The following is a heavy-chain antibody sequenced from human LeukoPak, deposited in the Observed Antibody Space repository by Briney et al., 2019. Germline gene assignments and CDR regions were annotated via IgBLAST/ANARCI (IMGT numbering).Heavy chain of an antibody. V-gene: IGHV4-39*01. CDR3: ARHGGYYSYDS. CDR2: IYFSGST. Sequence: SETLSLTCTVSGGSISSSSYYWGWIRQPPGKGLELIGSIYFSGSTAYSPSLKSRVNISVDTSKNQFSLKLSSVTAADTAVYFCARHGGYYSYDSWGQGTLVTVSS. CDR1: GGSISSSSYY. D-gene: IGHD2-15*01. J-gene: IGHJ4*02.